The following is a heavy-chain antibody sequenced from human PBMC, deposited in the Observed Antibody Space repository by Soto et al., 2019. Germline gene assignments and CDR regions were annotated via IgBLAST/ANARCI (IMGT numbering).Heavy chain of an antibody. CDR2: IYYSGST. V-gene: IGHV4-39*01. J-gene: IGHJ4*02. Sequence: QLQLQESGPGLVKPSETLSLTCTVSGGSISSSSYYWGWIRQPPGKGLEWIGSIYYSGSTYYNPSLKSRVTISVDTSKNQFSLKLSSVTAADPAVYYCARRHRITTFGVVTQDYWGQGTLVTVSS. CDR3: ARRHRITTFGVVTQDY. CDR1: GGSISSSSYY. D-gene: IGHD3-3*01.